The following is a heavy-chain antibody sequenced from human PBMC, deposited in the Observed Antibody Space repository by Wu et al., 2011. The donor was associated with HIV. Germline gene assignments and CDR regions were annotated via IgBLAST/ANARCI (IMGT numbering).Heavy chain of an antibody. CDR3: AREELPVRKGYCLGTRRHDGVLDY. Sequence: QVQLAQSGAEVKMPGASVKVSCKASGYTFTSYGISWVRQAPGQGLEWMGWISAYDSDTVYAQKLQGRVTMTTDTSTSTVYMELRNLRSDDTAVYYCAREELPVRKGYCLGTRRHDGVLDYWGQGTLVTVSS. D-gene: IGHD2-15*01. CDR2: ISAYDSDT. J-gene: IGHJ4*02. CDR1: GYTFTSYG. V-gene: IGHV1-18*01.